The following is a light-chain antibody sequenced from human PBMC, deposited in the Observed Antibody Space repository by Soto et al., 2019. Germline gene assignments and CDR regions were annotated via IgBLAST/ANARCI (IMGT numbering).Light chain of an antibody. J-gene: IGKJ1*01. Sequence: EIVLTQSAGTLSCSPVEISTLSCRASHSISSSYLAWYQQKPGQTPRLLIYGASSRATGIPDRFSGSGSGTDFTLTISRLEPEDFAVYYCQQYNNWPPGRTFGQGTKVDIK. CDR3: QQYNNWPPGRT. V-gene: IGKV3-20*01. CDR1: HSISSSY. CDR2: GAS.